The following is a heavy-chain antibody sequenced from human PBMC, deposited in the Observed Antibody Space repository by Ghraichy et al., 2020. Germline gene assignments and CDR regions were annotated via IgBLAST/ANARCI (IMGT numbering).Heavy chain of an antibody. CDR2: FYARGTT. CDR1: GGSINSGSYS. V-gene: IGHV4-61*02. D-gene: IGHD3-10*01. Sequence: SETLSLTCTVSGGSINSGSYSWSWIRQPAGKGLEWIGRFYARGTTNYNPSLKSRVTISADTSKNQISLKLDSVTAADTAVYYCARYGGGDYFFDYWGQGTLVTVSS. CDR3: ARYGGGDYFFDY. J-gene: IGHJ4*02.